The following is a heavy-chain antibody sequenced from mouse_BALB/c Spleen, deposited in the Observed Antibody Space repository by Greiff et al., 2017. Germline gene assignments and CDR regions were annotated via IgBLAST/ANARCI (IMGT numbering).Heavy chain of an antibody. CDR1: GYTFSSYW. V-gene: IGHV1-9*01. CDR3: ARRGDYGNYPAWFAY. Sequence: VQLQQSGAELMKPGASVKISCKATGYTFSSYWLEWVKQRPGHGLEWIGEILPGSGSTNYNEKFKGKATFTADTSSNTAYMQLSSLTSEDSAVYYCARRGDYGNYPAWFAYWGQGTLVTVSA. D-gene: IGHD2-1*01. J-gene: IGHJ3*01. CDR2: ILPGSGST.